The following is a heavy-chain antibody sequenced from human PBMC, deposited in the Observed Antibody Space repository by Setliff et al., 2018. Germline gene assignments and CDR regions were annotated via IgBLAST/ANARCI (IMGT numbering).Heavy chain of an antibody. V-gene: IGHV4-59*01. CDR1: GGSISTNY. CDR3: SRDARAPWFYYGMDV. Sequence: SETLSLTCTVSGGSISTNYWSWIRQPPGKGPEWIGYIYYSGSTNSNPSLKSRLTIAVDTSKNQFSLKLSSVTAADTAVYDGSRDARAPWFYYGMDVWGQGTTVTVSS. J-gene: IGHJ6*02. D-gene: IGHD3-10*01. CDR2: IYYSGST.